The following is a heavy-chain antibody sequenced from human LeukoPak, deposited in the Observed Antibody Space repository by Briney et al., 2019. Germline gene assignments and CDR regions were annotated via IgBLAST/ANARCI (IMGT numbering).Heavy chain of an antibody. J-gene: IGHJ3*02. V-gene: IGHV4-39*01. CDR1: GGSISSSSYY. Sequence: SETLSLTCTVSGGSISSSSYYWGWIRQPPGKGLEWIGSIYYSGSTYYNPSLKSRVTISVDTSKNQFSLKLSSVTAADTAVYYCARWEATLNAFDIWGQGTMVTVSS. CDR3: ARWEATLNAFDI. CDR2: IYYSGST. D-gene: IGHD1-26*01.